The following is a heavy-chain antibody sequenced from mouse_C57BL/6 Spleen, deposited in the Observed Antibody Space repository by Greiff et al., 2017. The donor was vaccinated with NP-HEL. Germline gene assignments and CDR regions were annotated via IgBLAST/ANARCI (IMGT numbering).Heavy chain of an antibody. CDR2: ISDGGSYT. D-gene: IGHD1-1*01. V-gene: IGHV5-4*01. J-gene: IGHJ2*01. CDR3: AKLITTVVADPYYFDY. CDR1: GFTFSSYA. Sequence: EVQLVESGGGLVKPGGSLKLSCAASGFTFSSYAMSWVRQTPEKRLEWVATISDGGSYTYYPDNVKGRFTISKDNAKNNLYLQMSHLKSEDTAMYYWAKLITTVVADPYYFDYWGQGTTLTVYS.